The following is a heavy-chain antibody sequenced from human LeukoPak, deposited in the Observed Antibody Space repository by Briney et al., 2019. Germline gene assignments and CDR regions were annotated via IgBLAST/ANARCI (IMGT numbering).Heavy chain of an antibody. CDR2: IKEDGSEK. J-gene: IGHJ3*02. Sequence: GGSLRLSCAASGFTFSSYWMSWVRQAPGEGLEWVANIKEDGSEKYYVDSVKGRFTISRDNAMNSLYLPMNSLRAEDTAVYYCAREYDSSGYYHDAFDIWGQGTMVTVSS. D-gene: IGHD3-22*01. V-gene: IGHV3-7*01. CDR3: AREYDSSGYYHDAFDI. CDR1: GFTFSSYW.